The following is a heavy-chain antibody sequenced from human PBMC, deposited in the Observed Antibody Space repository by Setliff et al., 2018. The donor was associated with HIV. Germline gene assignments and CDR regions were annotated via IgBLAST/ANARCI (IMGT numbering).Heavy chain of an antibody. V-gene: IGHV4-59*01. CDR2: IFYTGNT. CDR3: VRGFCSSTTCYEDYYYMDV. Sequence: SETLSLTCTVSGGSISGYYWSWIRQHPGKGLEWIGTIFYTGNTNYNPSLKSRVTLSGGMSENQLFLRLTSVTAADTAVYYCVRGFCSSTTCYEDYYYMDVWGKGSTVTVSS. CDR1: GGSISGYY. J-gene: IGHJ6*03. D-gene: IGHD2-2*01.